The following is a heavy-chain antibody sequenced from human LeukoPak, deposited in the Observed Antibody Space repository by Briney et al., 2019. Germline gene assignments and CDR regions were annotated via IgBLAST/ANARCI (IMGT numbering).Heavy chain of an antibody. CDR2: FDPEDGET. D-gene: IGHD3-10*01. CDR3: ARDRPYGSGTGNWFDP. Sequence: ASVKVSCKVSGYTLTELSMHWVRQAPGKGLEWMGGFDPEDGETIYAQKFQGRVTMTEDTSTDTAYMELSSLRSEDTAVYYCARDRPYGSGTGNWFDPWGQGILVTVSS. J-gene: IGHJ5*02. CDR1: GYTLTELS. V-gene: IGHV1-24*01.